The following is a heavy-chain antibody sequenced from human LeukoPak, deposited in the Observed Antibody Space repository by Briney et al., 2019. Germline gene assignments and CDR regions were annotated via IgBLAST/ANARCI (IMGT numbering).Heavy chain of an antibody. CDR1: GYSFTSYW. J-gene: IGHJ4*02. CDR2: IYPGDSDT. D-gene: IGHD3-22*01. Sequence: GESLKISCKGSGYSFTSYWIGWVRQMPGKGLEWMGIIYPGDSDTRYSPSFQGQVTISADKSISTAYLQWSSLKASDTAMYYCARLVDYYDSSGYYSHIDYWGQGTLVTVSS. CDR3: ARLVDYYDSSGYYSHIDY. V-gene: IGHV5-51*01.